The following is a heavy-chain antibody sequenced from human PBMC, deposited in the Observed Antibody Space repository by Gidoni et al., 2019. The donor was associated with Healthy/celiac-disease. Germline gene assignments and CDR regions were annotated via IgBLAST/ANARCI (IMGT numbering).Heavy chain of an antibody. Sequence: QLQLQESGSGLVKPSQTLSLTCAVSGGSISSGGYSWSWIRPPPGKGLEWIGYIYHSGSTYYNPSLKSRVTISVDRSKNQFSLKLSSVTAADTAVYYCARAVGAFDSSGYSQFDYWGQGTLVTVSS. CDR1: GGSISSGGYS. D-gene: IGHD3-22*01. CDR2: IYHSGST. V-gene: IGHV4-30-2*01. J-gene: IGHJ4*02. CDR3: ARAVGAFDSSGYSQFDY.